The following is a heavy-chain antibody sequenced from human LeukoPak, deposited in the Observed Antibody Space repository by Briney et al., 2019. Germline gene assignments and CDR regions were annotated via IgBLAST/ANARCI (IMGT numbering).Heavy chain of an antibody. CDR3: ARVGRELDLRHSSGWYTDY. V-gene: IGHV4-39*07. CDR2: IYYSGST. CDR1: GGSISSSSYY. J-gene: IGHJ4*02. Sequence: SETLSLTCTVSGGSISSSSYYWGWIRQPPGKGLEWIGSIYYSGSTYYNPSLKSRVTISVDTSKNQFSLKLSPVTAADTAAYYCARVGRELDLRHSSGWYTDYWGQGTLVTVSS. D-gene: IGHD6-19*01.